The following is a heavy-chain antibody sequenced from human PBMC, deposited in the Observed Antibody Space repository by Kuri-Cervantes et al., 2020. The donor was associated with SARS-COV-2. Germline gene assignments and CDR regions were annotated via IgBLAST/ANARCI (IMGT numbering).Heavy chain of an antibody. V-gene: IGHV1-2*02. D-gene: IGHD5-24*01. CDR2: INLNSGGT. Sequence: ASVKVSCKASGGTFSSYAISWVRQAPGQGLEWMGWINLNSGGTNYAQKFQGRVTMTRDTSISTAYMELSRLRSDDTAVYYCALMAGYYYYYYMDVWGKGTTVTVSS. CDR3: ALMAGYYYYYYMDV. J-gene: IGHJ6*03. CDR1: GGTFSSYA.